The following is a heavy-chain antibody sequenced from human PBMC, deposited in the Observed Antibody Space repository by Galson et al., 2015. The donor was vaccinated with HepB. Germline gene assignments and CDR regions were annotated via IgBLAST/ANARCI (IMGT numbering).Heavy chain of an antibody. CDR3: VRQGGGFWSGSDV. Sequence: ETLSLTCTVSGGSFSSSNYCWGWIRQPPETGLEWIGTVYYSGSTYYNPSLKSRVSISVDTSKNQFSLKLNSVTAADTAVYYCVRQGGGFWSGSDVWGQGTTVTVSS. V-gene: IGHV4-39*01. CDR1: GGSFSSSNYC. J-gene: IGHJ6*02. D-gene: IGHD3-3*01. CDR2: VYYSGST.